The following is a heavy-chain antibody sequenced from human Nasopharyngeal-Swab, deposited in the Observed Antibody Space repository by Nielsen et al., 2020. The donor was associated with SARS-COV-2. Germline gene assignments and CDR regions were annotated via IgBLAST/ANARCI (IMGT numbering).Heavy chain of an antibody. D-gene: IGHD2-15*01. CDR1: GFTFTGYS. CDR3: ASDCSGGSCYSGNI. J-gene: IGHJ3*02. Sequence: GESLKISCAASGFTFTGYSMNWVRQAPGKGPEWVSSINGGSNYIYYADSLKGRFTISRDNAKNSLYLQMNSLRAEDTAVYYCASDCSGGSCYSGNIWGQGTMVTVSS. CDR2: INGGSNYI. V-gene: IGHV3-21*01.